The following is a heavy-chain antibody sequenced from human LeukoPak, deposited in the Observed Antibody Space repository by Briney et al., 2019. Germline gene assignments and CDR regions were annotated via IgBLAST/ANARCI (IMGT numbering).Heavy chain of an antibody. CDR1: GFTFSDYY. J-gene: IGHJ2*01. V-gene: IGHV3-11*01. Sequence: GGSLRLSCAASGFTFSDYYMSWIRQAPGKGLEWVSYISSSGSTIYYADSVKGRFTISRDNAKNSLYLQMNSLRAEDTAVYYCAKSIVVVVAATNWYFDLWGRGTLVTVSS. D-gene: IGHD2-15*01. CDR2: ISSSGSTI. CDR3: AKSIVVVVAATNWYFDL.